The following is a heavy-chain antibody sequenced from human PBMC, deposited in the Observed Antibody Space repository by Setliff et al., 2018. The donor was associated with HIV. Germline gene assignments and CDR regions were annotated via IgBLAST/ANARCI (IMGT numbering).Heavy chain of an antibody. CDR2: IYHSGNT. CDR1: GGSFSGYY. D-gene: IGHD6-19*01. J-gene: IGHJ2*01. Sequence: PSETLSLTCAVYGGSFSGYYWSWIRQPPGKGLEWIGNIYHSGNTYYNPSLKSRVTISVDTSKNQFSLKLRSVTAADTAVYYCARTRTIAVAGPPPEWYFDLWGRGTLVTVSS. CDR3: ARTRTIAVAGPPPEWYFDL. V-gene: IGHV4-34*01.